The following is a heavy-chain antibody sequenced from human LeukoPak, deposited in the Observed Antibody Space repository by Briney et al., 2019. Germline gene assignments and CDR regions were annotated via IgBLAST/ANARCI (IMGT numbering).Heavy chain of an antibody. CDR3: ARVDITALTRFDY. D-gene: IGHD3-10*01. CDR2: IYYSGST. J-gene: IGHJ4*02. Sequence: SETLSLTCAVYGGSFSGYYWSWIRQHPGKGLEWIGYIYYSGSTYYNPSLKSRVTISVDTSKNQFSLKLSSVTAADTAVYYCARVDITALTRFDYWGQGTLVTVSS. V-gene: IGHV4-31*11. CDR1: GGSFSGYY.